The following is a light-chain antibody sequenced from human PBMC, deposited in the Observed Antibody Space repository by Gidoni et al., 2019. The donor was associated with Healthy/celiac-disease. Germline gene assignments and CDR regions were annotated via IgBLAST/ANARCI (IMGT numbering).Light chain of an antibody. V-gene: IGLV2-14*01. J-gene: IGLJ2*01. CDR1: SSDVGGYNY. CDR2: DVR. CDR3: SSYTSSSTVV. Sequence: QSALTQPASVSGSPGQSITIPCTGTSSDVGGYNYVSWYQQHPGNAPKLMIYDVRNRPSGVSNRFSGSKSGNTASLTITGLQAEDEADYYCSSYTSSSTVVFGGGTKLTVL.